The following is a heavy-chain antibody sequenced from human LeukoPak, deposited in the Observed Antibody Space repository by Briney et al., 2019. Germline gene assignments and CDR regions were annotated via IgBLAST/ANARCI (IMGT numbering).Heavy chain of an antibody. CDR3: ARAGSQSHVDAAMGFCNY. CDR1: GFTFSSYA. J-gene: IGHJ4*02. D-gene: IGHD5-18*01. Sequence: GGSLRLSCAASGFTFSSYAMHWVRQAPGEGLEWVAVISYDGSNKYYADSVKGRFTISRDNSKNTLYLQMGSLSAEDTAVYYCARAGSQSHVDAAMGFCNYWGQGTLVTVSS. CDR2: ISYDGSNK. V-gene: IGHV3-30-3*01.